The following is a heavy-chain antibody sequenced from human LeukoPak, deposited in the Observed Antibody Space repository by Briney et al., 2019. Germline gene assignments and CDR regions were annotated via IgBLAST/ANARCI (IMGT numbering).Heavy chain of an antibody. CDR2: IYDSGST. D-gene: IGHD5-24*01. J-gene: IGHJ4*02. CDR1: DGSISSYY. Sequence: PSETLSLTCTVSDGSISSYYWSWIRQPPGKGLEWIGHIYDSGSTNYNPSLKSRVTISVDTSKNQFSLKLSSVTAADTAVYYCARDGGTGLKSRIETNFAYWGQGTLVTVSS. CDR3: ARDGGTGLKSRIETNFAY. V-gene: IGHV4-59*01.